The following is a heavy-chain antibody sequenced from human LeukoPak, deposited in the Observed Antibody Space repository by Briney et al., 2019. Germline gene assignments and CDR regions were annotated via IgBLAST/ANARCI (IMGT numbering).Heavy chain of an antibody. J-gene: IGHJ4*02. Sequence: PGGSLTLTCAASGSTFSSYSMNWVRQAPGKGLEWVSSISSSSDHIAYADSMKGRFTISRDNAKNALYLQVNSLRAEDTAVYYCARGVVPAAFDYWGQGTLVTVSS. CDR1: GSTFSSYS. CDR2: ISSSSDHI. CDR3: ARGVVPAAFDY. V-gene: IGHV3-21*01. D-gene: IGHD2-2*01.